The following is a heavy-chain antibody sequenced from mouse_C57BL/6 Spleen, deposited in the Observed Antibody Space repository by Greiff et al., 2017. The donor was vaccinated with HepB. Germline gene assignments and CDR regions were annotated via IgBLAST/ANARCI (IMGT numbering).Heavy chain of an antibody. CDR3: TFCDGGGDFDY. J-gene: IGHJ2*01. Sequence: VQLQQSVAELVRPGASVKLSCTASGFNIKNNYMHWVKQRPEQGLEWIGRIDPANGNTKYAPKFQGKATITADTSSNTAYLQLSSLTSEDTSIYCCTFCDGGGDFDYRGQGTTLTVSS. CDR2: IDPANGNT. V-gene: IGHV14-3*01. CDR1: GFNIKNNY.